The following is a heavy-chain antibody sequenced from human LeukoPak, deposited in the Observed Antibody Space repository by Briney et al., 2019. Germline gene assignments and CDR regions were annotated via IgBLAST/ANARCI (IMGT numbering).Heavy chain of an antibody. CDR1: GGSFSGYY. CDR2: INHSGST. CDR3: ASGSYWLDY. Sequence: SETLSLTCAVYGGSFSGYYWSWIRQPPGKGLEWIGEINHSGSTNYNPSLKSRVTISVDTSKNQFSLKLRSVTAADTAVYYCASGSYWLDYWGQGTLVTVSS. V-gene: IGHV4-34*01. J-gene: IGHJ4*02. D-gene: IGHD1-26*01.